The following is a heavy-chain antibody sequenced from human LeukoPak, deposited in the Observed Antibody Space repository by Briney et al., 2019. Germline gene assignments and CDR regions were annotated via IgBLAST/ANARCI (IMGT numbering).Heavy chain of an antibody. CDR3: VRDIVILPAAMEGHDAFDI. CDR2: IKRDGSEK. D-gene: IGHD2-2*01. CDR1: GFTLSNYW. V-gene: IGHV3-7*01. J-gene: IGHJ3*02. Sequence: GGSLRLSCAASGFTLSNYWMSWVRQAPEKGLEWVANIKRDGSEKYYVDSVKGRFTISRDNAKNSLYLQMNSLRAEDTAVYYCVRDIVILPAAMEGHDAFDIWGQGTMVTVSS.